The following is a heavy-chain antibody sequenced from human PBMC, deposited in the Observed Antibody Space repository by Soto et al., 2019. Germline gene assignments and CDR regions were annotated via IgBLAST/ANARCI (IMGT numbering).Heavy chain of an antibody. CDR1: GGSISSGGYY. V-gene: IGHV4-31*03. Sequence: QVQLQESGPGLVKPSQTLSLTCTVSGGSISSGGYYWSWIRQHPGKGLEWIGYIYYSGSTYYNPSLKSRVTISVDASKNQSSMKLSSVTAADTAVYYCARGDIDAFDIWGQGTMVTVSS. CDR2: IYYSGST. J-gene: IGHJ3*02. CDR3: ARGDIDAFDI.